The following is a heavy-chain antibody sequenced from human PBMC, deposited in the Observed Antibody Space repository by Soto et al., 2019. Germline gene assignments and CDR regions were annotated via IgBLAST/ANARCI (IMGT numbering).Heavy chain of an antibody. Sequence: SVKVSCKASGGTFSSYAISWVRQAPGQGREWMGGIIPIFGTANYAQKFQGRVTITADESTSTAYMELSSLRSEDTAVYYCVYSSGWRNYYYYYGMDVWGQGXTVTVYS. CDR1: GGTFSSYA. CDR3: VYSSGWRNYYYYYGMDV. CDR2: IIPIFGTA. D-gene: IGHD6-19*01. J-gene: IGHJ6*02. V-gene: IGHV1-69*13.